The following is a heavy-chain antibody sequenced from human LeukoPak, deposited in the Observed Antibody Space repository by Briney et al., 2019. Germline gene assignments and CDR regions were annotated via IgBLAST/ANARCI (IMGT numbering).Heavy chain of an antibody. CDR2: INPNSGGT. CDR1: GYTFTGYY. CDR3: ARDRVTIFGVVTTFFDY. V-gene: IGHV1-2*02. J-gene: IGHJ4*02. D-gene: IGHD3-3*01. Sequence: ASVKVSCKASGYTFTGYYMHWVRQAPGQGLEWMGWINPNSGGTNYAQKFQGRVTMTRDTSISTAYMELSRLRSDDTAVYYCARDRVTIFGVVTTFFDYWGRGTLVTVSS.